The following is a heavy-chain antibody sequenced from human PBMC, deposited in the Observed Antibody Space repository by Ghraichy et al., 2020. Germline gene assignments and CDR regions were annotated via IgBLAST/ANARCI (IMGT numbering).Heavy chain of an antibody. J-gene: IGHJ6*02. Sequence: SETLSLTCAVYGGSFSGYYWSWIRQPPGKGLEWIGEINHSGSTNYNPSLKSRVTISVDTSKNQFSLKLSSVTAADTAVYYCARVTPRLRRDRITMVRGVSSMDVWGQGTTVTVSS. CDR2: INHSGST. V-gene: IGHV4-34*01. CDR3: ARVTPRLRRDRITMVRGVSSMDV. CDR1: GGSFSGYY. D-gene: IGHD3-10*01.